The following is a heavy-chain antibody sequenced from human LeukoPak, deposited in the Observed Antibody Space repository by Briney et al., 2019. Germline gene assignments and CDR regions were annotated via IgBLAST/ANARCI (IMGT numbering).Heavy chain of an antibody. J-gene: IGHJ4*02. V-gene: IGHV3-30*02. Sequence: GASLRLSCTTSGFSFSNFGMHWVRQDPDKGLEWLAFIRYDGSNEYSADSVKGRFTISRDNSRNTLFLQMDSLRSEDTAVYYCARDLGIFGDFDYWGQGTLVIVSS. CDR1: GFSFSNFG. CDR3: ARDLGIFGDFDY. D-gene: IGHD3-3*01. CDR2: IRYDGSNE.